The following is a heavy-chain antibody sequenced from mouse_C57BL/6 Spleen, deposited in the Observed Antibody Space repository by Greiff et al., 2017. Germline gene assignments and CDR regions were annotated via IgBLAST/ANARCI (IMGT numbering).Heavy chain of an antibody. J-gene: IGHJ2*01. CDR1: GYTFTSYW. CDR2: IDPSDSYT. CDR3: ARSNYGSSYCDY. D-gene: IGHD1-1*01. V-gene: IGHV1-59*01. Sequence: VQLQQPGAELVRPGTSVKLSCTASGYTFTSYWMHWVKQRPGQGLEWIGVIDPSDSYTNYNQKFKGKATLPVDTSSSTAYMQLSSLTSEDSAVYYCARSNYGSSYCDYWGQGTTLTVSS.